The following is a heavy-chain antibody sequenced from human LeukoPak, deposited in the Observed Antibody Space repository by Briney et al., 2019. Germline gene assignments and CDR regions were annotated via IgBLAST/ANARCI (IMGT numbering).Heavy chain of an antibody. CDR2: IKQDGSEQ. J-gene: IGHJ6*03. CDR3: ARGHDFWSGHGYYYMDV. Sequence: GGSLRLSCAASGFTFSSYWMSWVRQPPGKGLEWVANIKQDGSEQYYVDSVKGRFTISRDNAKNSLYLQMHSARAEDTAVYYRARGHDFWSGHGYYYMDVWGKGTTVTVPS. D-gene: IGHD3-3*01. V-gene: IGHV3-7*01. CDR1: GFTFSSYW.